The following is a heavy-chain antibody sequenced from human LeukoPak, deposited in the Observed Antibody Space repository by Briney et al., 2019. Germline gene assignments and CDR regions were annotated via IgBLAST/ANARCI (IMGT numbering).Heavy chain of an antibody. CDR3: TRDSSEFRSLLTH. CDR2: IIPIFGTA. Sequence: SVKVSCKASGGTFSSYAISWVRQAPGQGLEWMGGIIPIFGTANYAQKFQGRVTITADESTSTAYMELSSLRSEDTAVYYCTRDSSEFRSLLTHWGQGTLVTVSS. CDR1: GGTFSSYA. V-gene: IGHV1-69*01. J-gene: IGHJ1*01. D-gene: IGHD1-14*01.